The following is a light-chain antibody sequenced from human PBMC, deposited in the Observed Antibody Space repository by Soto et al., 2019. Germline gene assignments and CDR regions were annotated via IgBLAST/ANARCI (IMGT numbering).Light chain of an antibody. J-gene: IGKJ1*01. CDR2: GAS. CDR1: QSVSSTY. V-gene: IGKV3D-7*01. CDR3: QQYGNMPRT. Sequence: EIVMTQSPATLSLSPGERATLSCRASQSVSSTYLSWYQQKPGQAPRLLIYGASTRATGIPARFSGSGSGTEFTLTIARLEPEDFAVYYCQQYGNMPRTFGQGTKVDI.